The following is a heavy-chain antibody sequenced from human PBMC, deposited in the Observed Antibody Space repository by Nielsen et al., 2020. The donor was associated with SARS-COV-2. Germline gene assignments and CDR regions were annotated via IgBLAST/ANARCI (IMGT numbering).Heavy chain of an antibody. V-gene: IGHV7-4-1*02. CDR3: ARGCSTTSCLYAFDI. CDR1: GYTFTSYA. J-gene: IGHJ3*02. Sequence: ASVKVSCKTSGYTFTSYAMNWVRQAPGQGLEWMGWINTNTGNPTYAQGFTGRFVFSLDTSVSTAYLQISSLKAEDTAVYYCARGCSTTSCLYAFDIWGQGTMVTVSS. CDR2: INTNTGNP. D-gene: IGHD2-2*01.